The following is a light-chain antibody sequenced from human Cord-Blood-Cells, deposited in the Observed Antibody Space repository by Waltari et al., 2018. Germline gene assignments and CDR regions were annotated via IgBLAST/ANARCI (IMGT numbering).Light chain of an antibody. V-gene: IGKV1-39*01. CDR3: QQSYSTPPT. CDR2: AAS. CDR1: QSISSY. J-gene: IGKJ5*01. Sequence: DFQMTQSPSSLSASVGDRVTITCRASQSISSYLNWYQQKPGKAPKLLIYAASSLQSGVPSRFSGSGSGTDFTLTISSLQPEDFATYYCQQSYSTPPTLGQGTRLEIK.